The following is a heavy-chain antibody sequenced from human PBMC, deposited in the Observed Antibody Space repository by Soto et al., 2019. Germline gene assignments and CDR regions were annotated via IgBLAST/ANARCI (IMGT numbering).Heavy chain of an antibody. V-gene: IGHV3-30-3*01. D-gene: IGHD3-16*01. CDR3: ARALWGIRGWFDP. CDR1: GFTFSSYT. Sequence: VQLVESGGGVVQPGRSLRLSCAASGFTFSSYTMHWVRQAPGKGLDWVAAISYDGSNKYYADSVKGRFTISRDNSKNTLYLQMNSLRAEDTAVYYCARALWGIRGWFDPWGQGTLVTVSS. CDR2: ISYDGSNK. J-gene: IGHJ5*02.